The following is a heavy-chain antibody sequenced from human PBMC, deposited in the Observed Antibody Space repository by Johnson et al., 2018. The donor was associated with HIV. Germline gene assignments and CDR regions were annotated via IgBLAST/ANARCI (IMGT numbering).Heavy chain of an antibody. CDR3: ANLGDYSCNNGFDI. CDR2: ISYDGSNK. D-gene: IGHD4-23*01. V-gene: IGHV3-30*04. Sequence: QMQLVESVGGVVQPGRSLRLSCAASGFTFSSYAMHWVRQAPGKGLEWVAVISYDGSNKFYRESVKGRFTISRDNSNNTRYLQMNGLKTEDTAVYYCANLGDYSCNNGFDIWGRGTMVTVSS. CDR1: GFTFSSYA. J-gene: IGHJ3*02.